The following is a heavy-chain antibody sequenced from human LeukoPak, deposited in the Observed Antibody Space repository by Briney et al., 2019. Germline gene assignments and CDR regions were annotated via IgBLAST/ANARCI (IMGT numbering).Heavy chain of an antibody. CDR1: GGSVSSDSYY. J-gene: IGHJ5*02. V-gene: IGHV4-61*01. CDR2: IHNSGST. D-gene: IGHD4-17*01. Sequence: TSETLSLTCKVSGGSVSSDSYYWSWIRQPPGQGLEWIGYIHNSGSTKYNASLKSRPTISVDTSKNQFSLEVTSVTAADTAVYYCARTNYGDYNWFDPWGQGTLVTVSS. CDR3: ARTNYGDYNWFDP.